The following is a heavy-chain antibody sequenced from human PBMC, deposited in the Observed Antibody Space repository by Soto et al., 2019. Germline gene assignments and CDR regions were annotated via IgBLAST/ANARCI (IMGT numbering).Heavy chain of an antibody. CDR3: ARVSSGWYVY. J-gene: IGHJ4*02. CDR1: GGSFSGYY. V-gene: IGHV4-34*01. D-gene: IGHD6-19*01. CDR2: INHSGST. Sequence: SETLSLTCAVYGGSFSGYYWSWIRQPPGKGLEWIGEINHSGSTNYNPSLKSRVTISVDTSKNQFSLKLSSVTAADTAVYYCARVSSGWYVYWGQGTLVTAPQ.